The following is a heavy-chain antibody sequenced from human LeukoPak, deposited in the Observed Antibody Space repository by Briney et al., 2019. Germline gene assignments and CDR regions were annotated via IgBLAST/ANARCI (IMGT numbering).Heavy chain of an antibody. J-gene: IGHJ4*01. Sequence: SETLSLTCAVSADSINTYYWSWIRQPPGKGLEWIGYTYYSGSTNYNPSLKSRVTISVDTSKNQFSLKLTSVTAADTAVYFCASGESRNYYYFDYWGHGILVTVSS. D-gene: IGHD3-10*01. CDR2: TYYSGST. V-gene: IGHV4-59*01. CDR3: ASGESRNYYYFDY. CDR1: ADSINTYY.